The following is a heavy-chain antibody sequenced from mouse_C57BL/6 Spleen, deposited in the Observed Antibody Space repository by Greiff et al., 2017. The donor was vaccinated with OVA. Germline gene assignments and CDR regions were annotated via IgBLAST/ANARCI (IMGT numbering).Heavy chain of an antibody. J-gene: IGHJ2*01. CDR3: AWGAYGFYFDY. D-gene: IGHD2-2*01. Sequence: EVKLVESGGGLVKPGGSLKLSCAASGFTFSDYGMHWVRQAPEKGLEWVAYISSGSSTIYYADTVKGRFTISRDNAKNTLFLQMTSLRSEDTAMYYCAWGAYGFYFDYWGQGTTLTVSS. CDR2: ISSGSSTI. V-gene: IGHV5-17*01. CDR1: GFTFSDYG.